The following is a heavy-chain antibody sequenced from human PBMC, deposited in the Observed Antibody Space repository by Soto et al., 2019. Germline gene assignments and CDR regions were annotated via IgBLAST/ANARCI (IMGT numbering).Heavy chain of an antibody. V-gene: IGHV3-7*05. J-gene: IGHJ4*02. CDR3: ARAGSENDY. CDR2: IKQDGSER. D-gene: IGHD3-10*01. Sequence: EVQLVESGGGLVQPGGSLRLSCAASGFTFSNYWMSWVRQAPGKGLEWVANIKQDGSERNYVDSVKGRFTISRDNAKNSLYVRLNSLRAEDTAVYYCARAGSENDYWGQGTLVTVSS. CDR1: GFTFSNYW.